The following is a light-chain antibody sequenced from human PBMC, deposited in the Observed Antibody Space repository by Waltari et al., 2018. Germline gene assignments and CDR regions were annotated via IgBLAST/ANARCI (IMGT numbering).Light chain of an antibody. CDR1: TSNFGTNT. Sequence: QSVLTQPPSASATPGQKVTISCSGSTSNFGTNTVTWYQLLPGTAPKTVIFANYHRPSGVPDRFSASKSGTSAYLVISGLQSEDEADYFCATWDDSLSGRVFGGGTKVTVL. V-gene: IGLV1-44*01. J-gene: IGLJ3*02. CDR3: ATWDDSLSGRV. CDR2: ANY.